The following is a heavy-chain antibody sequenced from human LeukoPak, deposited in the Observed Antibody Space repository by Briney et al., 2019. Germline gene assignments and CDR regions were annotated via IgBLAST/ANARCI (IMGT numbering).Heavy chain of an antibody. J-gene: IGHJ6*03. CDR3: ARPEHCSSLGCYYYMDV. CDR1: GYTFTGYY. Sequence: ASVKVSCKASGYTFTGYYMHWVRQAPGQGLEWMGWINPNSGGTNYAQKFQGWVTMTRDTSISTAYMELSRLRSDDTAVYYCARPEHCSSLGCYYYMDVWGKGTTVTVSS. CDR2: INPNSGGT. D-gene: IGHD2-2*01. V-gene: IGHV1-2*04.